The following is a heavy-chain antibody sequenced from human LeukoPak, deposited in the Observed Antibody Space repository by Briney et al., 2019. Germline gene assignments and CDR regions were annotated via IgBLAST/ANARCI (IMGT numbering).Heavy chain of an antibody. CDR3: ARDTYYYGPGTYYFNY. V-gene: IGHV4-4*07. CDR2: THTSGST. Sequence: SETLSLTCTVSGGSISSYYWTWIRQPAGKGLEWIGRTHTSGSTNYNPSLKSRVTMSVDTSKNQFSLKLTSVTAADTAVYYCARDTYYYGPGTYYFNYWGQGTLVTVSS. CDR1: GGSISSYY. D-gene: IGHD3-10*01. J-gene: IGHJ4*02.